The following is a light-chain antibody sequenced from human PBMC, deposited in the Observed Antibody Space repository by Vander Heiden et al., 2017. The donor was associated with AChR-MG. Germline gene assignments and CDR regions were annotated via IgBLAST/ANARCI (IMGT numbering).Light chain of an antibody. CDR1: KLGDKY. CDR2: QDN. J-gene: IGLJ2*01. CDR3: QAWDGTTVV. V-gene: IGLV3-1*01. Sequence: SYELTQPPSLSVSTGQTASITCSGDKLGDKYASWYQQKPGQSPVLVIYQDNKRPAGIPARFSGSNSGSTATLTISGTQAMDEADYYCQAWDGTTVVFGGGTKLTVL.